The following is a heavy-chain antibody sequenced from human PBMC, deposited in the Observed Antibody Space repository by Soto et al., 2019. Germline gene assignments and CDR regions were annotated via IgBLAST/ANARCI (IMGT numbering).Heavy chain of an antibody. J-gene: IGHJ4*02. Sequence: XSVKGSCKASGYTFTAYYRHWGRQAPGQGLEWMGWINPNSGGTNYAQKFQGRVTMTRDTSISTASLKLSSVTAADTAVYYCARASHGWFGELSLYFDYWGQGTLVTVSS. D-gene: IGHD3-10*01. CDR3: ARASHGWFGELSLYFDY. CDR1: GYTFTAYY. V-gene: IGHV1-2*02. CDR2: INPNSGGT.